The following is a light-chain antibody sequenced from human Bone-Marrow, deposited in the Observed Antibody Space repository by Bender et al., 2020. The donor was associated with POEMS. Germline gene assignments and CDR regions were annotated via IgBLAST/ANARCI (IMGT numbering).Light chain of an antibody. CDR2: EVS. V-gene: IGLV2-23*02. CDR1: RSDVGSYNL. Sequence: QSALTQPASVSGSPGHSITISCTGTRSDVGSYNLVSWYHQHPGKAPKLMIYEVSKRPSRVSNRFSGYQSGNTASLTIYGLQAEDEAEYYCCSYTSSSPWVFGGGTKLAVL. CDR3: CSYTSSSPWV. J-gene: IGLJ3*02.